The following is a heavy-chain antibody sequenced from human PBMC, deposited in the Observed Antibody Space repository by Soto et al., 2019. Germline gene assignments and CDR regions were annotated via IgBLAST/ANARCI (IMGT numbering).Heavy chain of an antibody. CDR2: IGTGGDT. Sequence: EVQLVESGGGLVQPGGSLRLSCAASGFTFSNYDIHWVRQITGKGLEWVAAIGTGGDTYFPDSVKGRFTISRENVKTSLYLQMNSLRADDTAVYYCVRAGGVGATWSWFDPWGQGTLVTVSS. V-gene: IGHV3-13*01. CDR3: VRAGGVGATWSWFDP. D-gene: IGHD1-26*01. CDR1: GFTFSNYD. J-gene: IGHJ5*02.